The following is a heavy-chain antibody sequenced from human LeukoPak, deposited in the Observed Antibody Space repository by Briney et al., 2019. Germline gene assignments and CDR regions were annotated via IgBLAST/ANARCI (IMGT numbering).Heavy chain of an antibody. CDR1: GYTFTGYY. CDR3: ARGIRGVTYYYYYYMDV. V-gene: IGHV1-2*02. CDR2: INPNSGGT. J-gene: IGHJ6*03. Sequence: ASVKVSCKASGYTFTGYYMHWVRQAPGQGLEWMGWINPNSGGTNYAQKFQGRVTMTRDTSISTAYMELSRLRSDDTAVYYCARGIRGVTYYYYYYMDVWGKGTTVTVSS. D-gene: IGHD3-10*01.